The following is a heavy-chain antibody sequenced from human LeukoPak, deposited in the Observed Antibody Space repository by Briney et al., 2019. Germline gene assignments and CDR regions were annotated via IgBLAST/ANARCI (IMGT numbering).Heavy chain of an antibody. D-gene: IGHD2-15*01. V-gene: IGHV3-74*01. J-gene: IGHJ5*02. CDR2: VNSDGSST. CDR1: GFNFSNYW. Sequence: GGSLRLSCAASGFNFSNYWMHWVRQAPGKGLVWISRVNSDGSSTSYVGAVKGRFTISRDNAKNTMFLQMNSLRAEDTAVYCCAKKAEDCSGGSCYEGGTNWFVNWGQGTLVTVSS. CDR3: AKKAEDCSGGSCYEGGTNWFVN.